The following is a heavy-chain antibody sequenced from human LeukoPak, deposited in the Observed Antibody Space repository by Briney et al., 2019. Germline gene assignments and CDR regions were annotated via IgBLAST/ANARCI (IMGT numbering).Heavy chain of an antibody. CDR2: IPFDGRNK. CDR3: AKILTGVSTGDAFDI. D-gene: IGHD5/OR15-5a*01. Sequence: GGSLRLSCAASGFTFSTYGMHWVRQTPDKGLEWVAVIPFDGRNKYYADSVKGRFTISRDTSNNTLYLQMNSLRAEDAAVYYCAKILTGVSTGDAFDIWGQGTLVTVSS. CDR1: GFTFSTYG. V-gene: IGHV3-30*18. J-gene: IGHJ3*02.